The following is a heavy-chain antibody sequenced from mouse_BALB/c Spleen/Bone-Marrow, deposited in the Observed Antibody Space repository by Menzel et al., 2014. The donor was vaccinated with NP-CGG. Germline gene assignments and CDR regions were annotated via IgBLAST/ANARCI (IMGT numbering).Heavy chain of an antibody. CDR2: IRNKANGYTT. CDR3: ARDENVGIYWYFDV. V-gene: IGHV7-3*02. J-gene: IGHJ1*01. Sequence: EVQVVESGGGLVQPGGSLRLSCAASGFTFTDYYMSWVRQPPGKALEWLGFIRNKANGYTTYYSASVKGRFTISRDNSQSILYLQMNTLRAVDSATYYCARDENVGIYWYFDVWGAGTTVTVSS. CDR1: GFTFTDYY.